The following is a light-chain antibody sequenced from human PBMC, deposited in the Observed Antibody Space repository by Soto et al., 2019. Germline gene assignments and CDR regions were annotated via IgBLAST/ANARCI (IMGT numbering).Light chain of an antibody. V-gene: IGKV1-9*01. CDR3: QQLNAYPLT. Sequence: IQLTQSPSSLSASVGDRVTITCRASQGISTHLAWYQQKPGKAPKLLIYLASTLQSGAPSRFSGSGSGTDFTLTISSLQPEDFATYYCQQLNAYPLTFGGGTEVDIK. J-gene: IGKJ4*01. CDR1: QGISTH. CDR2: LAS.